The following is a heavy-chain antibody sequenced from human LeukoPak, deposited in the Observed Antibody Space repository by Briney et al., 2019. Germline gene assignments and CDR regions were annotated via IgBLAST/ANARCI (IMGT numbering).Heavy chain of an antibody. Sequence: ASVKVSCKASGYTFTSYAMNWVRQAPGQGLEWMGWINTNTGNPTYAQGFTGRFVFSLDTSVSTAYLQISSLKAEDTAVYYCARARTSKLITVFGVPHDAFDIWGQGTMVTVSS. CDR1: GYTFTSYA. CDR2: INTNTGNP. CDR3: ARARTSKLITVFGVPHDAFDI. V-gene: IGHV7-4-1*02. D-gene: IGHD3-3*01. J-gene: IGHJ3*02.